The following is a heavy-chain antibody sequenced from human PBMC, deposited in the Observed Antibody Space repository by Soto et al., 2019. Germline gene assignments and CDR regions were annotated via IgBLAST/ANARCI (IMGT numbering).Heavy chain of an antibody. V-gene: IGHV3-33*01. CDR1: GSIFSGYG. D-gene: IGHD1-7*01. CDR3: ARDGIGGTVFRGFCDY. CDR2: IWYDGSNK. Sequence: QKYLVESGGGVVQPGGSLRLSCVASGSIFSGYGMHWVRQAPGKGLAWVAVIWYDGSNKYYADSVKGRFTISRDNSKNMLYLHMDSLRAEDTAAYYCARDGIGGTVFRGFCDYWGQGTLVTVSS. J-gene: IGHJ4*02.